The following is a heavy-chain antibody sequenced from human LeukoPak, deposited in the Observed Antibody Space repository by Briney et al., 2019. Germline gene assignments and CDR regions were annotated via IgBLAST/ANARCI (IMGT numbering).Heavy chain of an antibody. CDR1: GGTFSSYA. J-gene: IGHJ4*02. Sequence: GASVKVSCKASGGTFSSYAISWVRQAPGQGLEWMGGIIPIFGTANYAQKFQGRVTITADESTSTAYMELSSLRSEDTAVYYCARGSSSGWYRGKLNTYYFDYWGQGTLVTVSS. CDR3: ARGSSSGWYRGKLNTYYFDY. CDR2: IIPIFGTA. V-gene: IGHV1-69*13. D-gene: IGHD6-19*01.